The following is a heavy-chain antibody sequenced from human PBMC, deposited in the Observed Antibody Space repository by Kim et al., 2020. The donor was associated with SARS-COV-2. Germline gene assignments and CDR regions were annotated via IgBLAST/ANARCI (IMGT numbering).Heavy chain of an antibody. CDR1: GFTFSNAW. V-gene: IGHV3-15*01. CDR3: TIEITWDVRPPPH. Sequence: GGSLRLSCAASGFTFSNAWMSWVRQAPGKGLEWVGHIKSKTDDGTAAYGAPVKGRFTISRDDSRNTLYLQMNSLTIEDTAVYYCTIEITWDVRPPPHWGQGSLVTVSS. J-gene: IGHJ4*02. D-gene: IGHD1-26*01. CDR2: IKSKTDDGTA.